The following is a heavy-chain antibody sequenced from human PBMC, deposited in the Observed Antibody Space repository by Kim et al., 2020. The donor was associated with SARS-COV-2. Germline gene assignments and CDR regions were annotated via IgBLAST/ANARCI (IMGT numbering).Heavy chain of an antibody. V-gene: IGHV3-30*18. CDR2: MSYDGSNK. CDR1: GFTFSSYG. Sequence: GGSLRLFCEVSGFTFSSYGMHWVRQAPGKGLEWVAVMSYDGSNKYYADSVKGRFTISRDNSKNTLYLQMDGLRGEDTAVYYCAKDRDTAMETSGWGQGTLVTDSS. J-gene: IGHJ4*02. CDR3: AKDRDTAMETSG. D-gene: IGHD5-18*01.